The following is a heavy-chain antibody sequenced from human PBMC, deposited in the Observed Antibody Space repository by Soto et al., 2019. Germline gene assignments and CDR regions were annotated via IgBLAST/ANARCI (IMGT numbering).Heavy chain of an antibody. D-gene: IGHD1-26*01. Sequence: PGGPMRLPCAASGFTFVDYGMRWVRQAKGKGLEWVSGINWNGGSTGYADSVKGRFTISRDNAKNSLYLQMNSLRAQDTALYYCASGIVRARTYGMGVCGQGTTGTVSS. CDR2: INWNGGST. J-gene: IGHJ6*01. V-gene: IGHV3-20*04. CDR3: ASGIVRARTYGMGV. CDR1: GFTFVDYG.